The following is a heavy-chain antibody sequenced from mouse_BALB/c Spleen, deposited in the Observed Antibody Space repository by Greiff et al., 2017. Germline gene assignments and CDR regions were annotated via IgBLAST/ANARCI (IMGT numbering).Heavy chain of an antibody. Sequence: QVQLKESGPGLVAPSQSLSITCTVSGFSLTSYGVHWVRQPPGKGLEWLGVIWAGGSTNYNSALMSRLSISKDNSKSQVFLKMNSLQTDDTAMYYCARAYGNYEAWFAYWGQGTLVTVSA. J-gene: IGHJ3*01. V-gene: IGHV2-9*02. D-gene: IGHD2-1*01. CDR3: ARAYGNYEAWFAY. CDR2: IWAGGST. CDR1: GFSLTSYG.